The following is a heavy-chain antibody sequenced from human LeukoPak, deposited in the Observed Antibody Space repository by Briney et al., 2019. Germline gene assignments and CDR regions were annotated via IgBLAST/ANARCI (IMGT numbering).Heavy chain of an antibody. CDR1: GFTFDDYA. CDR2: ISGDGGST. D-gene: IGHD3-3*01. J-gene: IGHJ4*02. V-gene: IGHV3-43*02. Sequence: GGSLRLSCAASGFTFDDYAMHWVPQAPGKGLEWVSLISGDGGSTYYADSVKGRFTISRDNSKNSLYLQMNSLRTEDTALYYCANDIEGYDFWSGYPKNFDYWGQGTLVTVSS. CDR3: ANDIEGYDFWSGYPKNFDY.